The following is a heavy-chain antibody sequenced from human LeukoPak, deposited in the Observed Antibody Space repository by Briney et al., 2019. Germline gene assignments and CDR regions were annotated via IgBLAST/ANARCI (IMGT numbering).Heavy chain of an antibody. D-gene: IGHD4-17*01. CDR3: VRETMTRGAFDI. CDR1: GFTFSSYG. J-gene: IGHJ3*02. Sequence: GGSLRLSCAASGFTFSSYGMHWVRQAPGKGLEWVAVIWYDGSNKYYADSVKGRFTISRDNSKNTLYLQMNSLRAEDTAVYYCVRETMTRGAFDIWGQGTMVTVSS. CDR2: IWYDGSNK. V-gene: IGHV3-33*01.